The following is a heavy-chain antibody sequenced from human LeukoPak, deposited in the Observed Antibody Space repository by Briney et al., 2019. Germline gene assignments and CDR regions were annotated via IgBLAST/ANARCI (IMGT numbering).Heavy chain of an antibody. CDR3: AGRGIAAAGYDY. D-gene: IGHD6-13*01. CDR2: IYYSGTT. CDR1: GGSISSYY. V-gene: IGHV4-59*08. Sequence: SETLSLTCTVSGGSISSYYWSWIRQPPGKGLEWIGYIYYSGTTNYNPSLKSRVTILVDTSKNQFSLNPSSVTAADTAVYYCAGRGIAAAGYDYWGQGTLVTVSS. J-gene: IGHJ4*02.